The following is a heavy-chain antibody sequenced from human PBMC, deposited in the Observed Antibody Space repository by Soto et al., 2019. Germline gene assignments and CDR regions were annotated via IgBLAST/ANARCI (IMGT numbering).Heavy chain of an antibody. Sequence: GGSLRLSCAASGFTFSSYAMSWVRQAPGKGLEWVSAISGSGGSTYYADSVKGRFTISRDNSKNTLYLQMNSLRAEDTAVYYCAKDRVLRFLEWPDPITNYYYGMDVWGQGTTVTVSS. CDR1: GFTFSSYA. V-gene: IGHV3-23*01. D-gene: IGHD3-3*01. CDR3: AKDRVLRFLEWPDPITNYYYGMDV. CDR2: ISGSGGST. J-gene: IGHJ6*02.